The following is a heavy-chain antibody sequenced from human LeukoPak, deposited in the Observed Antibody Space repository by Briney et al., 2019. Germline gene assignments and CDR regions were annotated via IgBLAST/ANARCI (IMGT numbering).Heavy chain of an antibody. V-gene: IGHV5-51*01. D-gene: IGHD2-15*01. CDR2: IYPGDSDT. J-gene: IGHJ4*02. CDR3: ATVYCSGGSYYDTYFDY. CDR1: GYSFTSYW. Sequence: GESLKISCKGSGYSFTSYWIGWVRQMPGKGLEWMGIIYPGDSDTRYSPSFQGQVTISADKSISTAYLQWSSLKASDTAMYYCATVYCSGGSYYDTYFDYWGQGTLVTVSS.